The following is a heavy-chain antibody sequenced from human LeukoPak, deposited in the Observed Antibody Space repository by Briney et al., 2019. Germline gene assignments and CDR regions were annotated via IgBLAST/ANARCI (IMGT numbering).Heavy chain of an antibody. Sequence: GGSLRLSCAASGFTVSSNYMSWVRQAPGKGLEWVSVIYSGGSTYYADSVKGRFTISRDNSKNTLYLQMNSLRAEDTAVYYCARLWFGELLFDYWGQGTLVTASS. D-gene: IGHD3-10*01. V-gene: IGHV3-53*01. CDR3: ARLWFGELLFDY. CDR1: GFTVSSNY. J-gene: IGHJ4*02. CDR2: IYSGGST.